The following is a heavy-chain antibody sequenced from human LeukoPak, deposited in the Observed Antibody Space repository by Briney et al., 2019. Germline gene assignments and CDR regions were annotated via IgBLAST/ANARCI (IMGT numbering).Heavy chain of an antibody. J-gene: IGHJ4*02. V-gene: IGHV4-34*01. Sequence: KPSETLSLTCAVYGGSFSGYYWSWIRQPPGKGLEWIGEINHSGSTNYNPSLKSRVTISVDTSKNQFSLKLSSVTAADTAVYYCARARRGGYDYWGQGTLVTVSS. D-gene: IGHD5-24*01. CDR3: ARARRGGYDY. CDR1: GGSFSGYY. CDR2: INHSGST.